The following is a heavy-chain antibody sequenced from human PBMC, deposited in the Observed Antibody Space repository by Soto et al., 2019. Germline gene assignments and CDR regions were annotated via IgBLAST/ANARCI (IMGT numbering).Heavy chain of an antibody. CDR1: GGSVNSGGYH. D-gene: IGHD1-1*01. CDR3: ARAPIPNWNYYGMDV. J-gene: IGHJ6*02. Sequence: LSLTCTVSGGSVNSGGYHWSWIRQHPGKGLEWIGDIYYSGSTYYNPSLKSRVTISIDTSTNHFSLHLSALTAADTAVYYCARAPIPNWNYYGMDVWGQGTTVTVSS. CDR2: IYYSGST. V-gene: IGHV4-31*03.